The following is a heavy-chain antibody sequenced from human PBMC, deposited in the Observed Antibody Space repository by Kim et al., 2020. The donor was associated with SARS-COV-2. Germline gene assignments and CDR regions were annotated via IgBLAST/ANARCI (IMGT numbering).Heavy chain of an antibody. CDR2: LNSGGTNA. V-gene: IGHV3-74*01. J-gene: IGHJ4*02. CDR3: ARVALGRSFDY. CDR1: GFTFSSYW. D-gene: IGHD3-16*01. Sequence: GGSLRLSCTASGFTFSSYWMHWVRQAPGKGPVWVSRLNSGGTNADYADSVKGRFTISRDNAKNTVCLQMNSVRAEDTAMYYCARVALGRSFDYWGQGTPVTVSS.